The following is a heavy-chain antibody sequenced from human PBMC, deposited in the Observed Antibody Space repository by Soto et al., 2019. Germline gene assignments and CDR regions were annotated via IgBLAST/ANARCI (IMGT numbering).Heavy chain of an antibody. V-gene: IGHV2-5*02. CDR2: VYWDDDK. Sequence: SGPTLVNPTQTLTLTCTFSGFSLTTRGVGVGWIRQPPGKALEWLALVYWDDDKRYNPSLRSRLTITKDTSKKQVVLTMTNMDPVDTATYYCVQSRCGGDCLTFYSSHAYYGLDVWGQGTTVTVSS. CDR1: GFSLTTRGVG. CDR3: VQSRCGGDCLTFYSSHAYYGLDV. J-gene: IGHJ6*02. D-gene: IGHD2-21*02.